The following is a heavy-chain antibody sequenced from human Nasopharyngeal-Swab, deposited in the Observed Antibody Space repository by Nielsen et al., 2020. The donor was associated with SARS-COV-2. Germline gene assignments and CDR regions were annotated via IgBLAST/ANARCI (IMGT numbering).Heavy chain of an antibody. V-gene: IGHV3-23*01. CDR3: ARAGEYRFDY. CDR1: GFTFSDYY. J-gene: IGHJ4*02. CDR2: ISGSGGST. D-gene: IGHD7-27*01. Sequence: GGSLRLSCAASGFTFSDYYMSWVRQAPGKGLEWVSAISGSGGSTYYADSVKGRFTISRDNSKNTLYLQMNSLRAEDTAVYYCARAGEYRFDYWGQGTLVTVSS.